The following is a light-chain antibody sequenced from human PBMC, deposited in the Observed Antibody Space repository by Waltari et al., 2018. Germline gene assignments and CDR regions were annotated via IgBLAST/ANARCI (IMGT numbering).Light chain of an antibody. J-gene: IGKJ1*01. V-gene: IGKV1-27*01. Sequence: DIQMTQSPSSLSASVGDRVTITCRASQGISNYLAWYQQKPVKVPKLLIYAASTLQSGVPSRFSGSGSGTDFTLTIRSLQPEDVATYYCQKYNSAPPWTFGQGTRVEIK. CDR2: AAS. CDR1: QGISNY. CDR3: QKYNSAPPWT.